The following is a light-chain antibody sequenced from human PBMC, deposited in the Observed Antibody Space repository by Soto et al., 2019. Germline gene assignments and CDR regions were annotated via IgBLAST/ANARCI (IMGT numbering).Light chain of an antibody. Sequence: SSELTQPPSVSVAPGKTARITCGGNNIGSKSVHWYQQKPGQAPVLVIYYDSDRPSGIPERFSGANSGNTATLTISRVEAGEEADYYCQVWDSSSDPYVVFGGGTQLTVL. V-gene: IGLV3-21*04. CDR1: NIGSKS. CDR3: QVWDSSSDPYVV. CDR2: YDS. J-gene: IGLJ2*01.